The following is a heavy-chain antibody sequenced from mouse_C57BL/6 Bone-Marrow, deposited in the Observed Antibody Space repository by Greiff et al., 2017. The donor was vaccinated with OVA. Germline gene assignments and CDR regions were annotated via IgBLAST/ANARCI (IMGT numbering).Heavy chain of an antibody. CDR1: GYTFTSYG. D-gene: IGHD2-1*01. J-gene: IGHJ3*01. V-gene: IGHV1-81*01. CDR3: GRSGGNPAWFAY. CDR2: IYPRSGNT. Sequence: VQLQQSGAELARPGASVKLSCKASGYTFTSYGISWVKQRTGQGLEWIGEIYPRSGNTYYNEKFKGKATLTADKSSSTAYMELRSLTSEDSAVYFCGRSGGNPAWFAYWGQGTLVPGPA.